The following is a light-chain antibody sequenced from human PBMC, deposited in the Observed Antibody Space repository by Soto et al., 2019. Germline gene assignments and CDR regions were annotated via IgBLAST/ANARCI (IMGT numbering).Light chain of an antibody. V-gene: IGKV3-11*01. J-gene: IGKJ5*01. CDR1: LNVNSY. CDR3: LQRPSRLPST. Sequence: SRAAVHLAAEERASLSCRASLNVNSYLAWYQQNPGQAPRLVIYDASNRAPGIPARFSGIASGTDFTLTISSLELADDAVYYCLQRPSRLPSTFAQGTRLEIK. CDR2: DAS.